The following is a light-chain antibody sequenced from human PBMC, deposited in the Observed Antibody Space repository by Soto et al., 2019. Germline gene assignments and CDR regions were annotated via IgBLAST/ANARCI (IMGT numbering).Light chain of an antibody. V-gene: IGLV2-14*01. CDR3: TSYTIKTTYV. Sequence: QSVLTQPASVSGSLGQSITISCTGTSVDVGGYNYVSWYQHHPGKAPRLLIFEVSNRPSGVSNRFSGSKSGNTASLTISGLQAEDEADYYCTSYTIKTTYVFGTGTQLTVL. CDR1: SVDVGGYNY. CDR2: EVS. J-gene: IGLJ1*01.